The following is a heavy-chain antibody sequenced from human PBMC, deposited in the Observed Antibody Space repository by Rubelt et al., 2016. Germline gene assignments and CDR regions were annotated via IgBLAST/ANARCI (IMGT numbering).Heavy chain of an antibody. D-gene: IGHD3-22*01. CDR2: IRYDGTNK. J-gene: IGHJ4*02. CDR1: GFTFSSCS. V-gene: IGHV3-30*02. CDR3: ARDGFYDSSGYYHIF. Sequence: GFTFSSCSMHWVRQAPGKGLEWVAFIRYDGTNKYYADSVKGRFTISRDNSKNTLYLQVHSLRVEDTALYYCARDGFYDSSGYYHIFWGQGTLVTVSS.